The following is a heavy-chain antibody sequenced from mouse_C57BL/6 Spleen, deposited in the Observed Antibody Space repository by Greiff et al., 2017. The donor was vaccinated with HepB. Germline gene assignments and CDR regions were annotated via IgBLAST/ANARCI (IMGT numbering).Heavy chain of an antibody. V-gene: IGHV1-82*01. CDR3: AGDAMDY. CDR1: GYAFSSSW. J-gene: IGHJ4*01. Sequence: VQLQESGPELVKPGASVKISCKASGYAFSSSWMNWVKQRPGKGLEWIGRIYPGDGDTNYNGKFKGKATLTADKSSSTAYMQLSSLTSEDSAVYFCAGDAMDYWGQGTSVTVSS. CDR2: IYPGDGDT.